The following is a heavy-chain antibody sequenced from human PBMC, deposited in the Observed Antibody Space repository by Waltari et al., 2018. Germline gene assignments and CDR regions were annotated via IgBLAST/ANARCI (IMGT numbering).Heavy chain of an antibody. CDR3: ARDPQSFMPGSDAFDI. V-gene: IGHV4-61*02. D-gene: IGHD2-2*01. Sequence: QVQLQESGPGLVKPSQTLSLTCTVSGGSISSGSYYWRWIRQPAGKGLEWIVRIYTSGSTNYNPSLKSRVTISVDTSKNQFSLKLSSVTAADTAVYYCARDPQSFMPGSDAFDIWGQGTMVTVSS. J-gene: IGHJ3*02. CDR2: IYTSGST. CDR1: GGSISSGSYY.